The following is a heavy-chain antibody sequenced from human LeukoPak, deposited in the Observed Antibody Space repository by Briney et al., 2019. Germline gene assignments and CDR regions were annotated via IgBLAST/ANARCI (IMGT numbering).Heavy chain of an antibody. J-gene: IGHJ3*02. CDR1: GGTFSSYA. Sequence: SVKVSCTASGGTFSSYAISWVRQAPGQGLEWMGRIIPILGIANYAQKFQGRVTITADKSTSTAYMELRSLRSDDTAVYYCARALTDYYDSGGYSAFDIWGQGTMVTVSS. D-gene: IGHD3-22*01. CDR3: ARALTDYYDSGGYSAFDI. CDR2: IIPILGIA. V-gene: IGHV1-69*04.